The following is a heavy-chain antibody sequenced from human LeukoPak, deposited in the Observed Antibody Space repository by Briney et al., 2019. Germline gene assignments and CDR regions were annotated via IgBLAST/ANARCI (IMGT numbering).Heavy chain of an antibody. J-gene: IGHJ2*01. V-gene: IGHV3-23*01. D-gene: IGHD2-21*02. CDR2: ISGSGSNT. CDR1: GFTFSSYG. CDR3: AELAVTPLLWYFDL. Sequence: GGSLRLSCAASGFTFSSYGMTWVRQAPGKGLEWVSAISGSGSNTYNADSVKGRFAISRDNSKNTLYLQMNSLRAEDTAVYYCAELAVTPLLWYFDLWGRGTLVTVSS.